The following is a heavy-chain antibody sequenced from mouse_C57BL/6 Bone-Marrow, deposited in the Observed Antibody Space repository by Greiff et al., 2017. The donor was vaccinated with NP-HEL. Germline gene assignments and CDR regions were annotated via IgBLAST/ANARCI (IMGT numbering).Heavy chain of an antibody. J-gene: IGHJ4*01. CDR2: IDPSDSYT. D-gene: IGHD2-3*01. Sequence: VQLQQPGAELVRPGTSVKLSCKASGYTFTSYWMHWVKQRPGQGLEWIGVIDPSDSYTNYNQKFKGKATLTVDTSSSTAYMQLSSLTSEDSAVYYCAYERAMDYWGQGTSVTVSS. CDR1: GYTFTSYW. V-gene: IGHV1-59*01. CDR3: AYERAMDY.